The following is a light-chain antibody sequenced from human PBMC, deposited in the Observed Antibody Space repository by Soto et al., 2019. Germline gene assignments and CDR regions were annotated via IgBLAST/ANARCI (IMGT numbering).Light chain of an antibody. CDR3: CSYAGSSIP. Sequence: QAVLTQPASVSGSPGQSITISCTGTSSDVGSYNLVSWYQQHPGKAPKLMIYEGSKRPSGVSNRFSGSKSGNTASLTISGLHAEDEADYYCCSYAGSSIPFGTGTKLTVL. J-gene: IGLJ1*01. CDR2: EGS. V-gene: IGLV2-23*01. CDR1: SSDVGSYNL.